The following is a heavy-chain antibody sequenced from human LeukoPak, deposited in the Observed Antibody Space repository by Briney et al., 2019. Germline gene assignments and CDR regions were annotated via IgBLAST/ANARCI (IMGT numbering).Heavy chain of an antibody. CDR2: INWNGGST. V-gene: IGHV3-20*04. Sequence: GGSLRLSCAASGFTFDDHGMSWVRQAPGKGLEWVSGINWNGGSTRYADSVKGRFTISRDNAKNSLYLQMNGLRAEDTALYYCARRYSSSSKGFDYWGQGTLVTVSS. J-gene: IGHJ4*02. D-gene: IGHD6-6*01. CDR3: ARRYSSSSKGFDY. CDR1: GFTFDDHG.